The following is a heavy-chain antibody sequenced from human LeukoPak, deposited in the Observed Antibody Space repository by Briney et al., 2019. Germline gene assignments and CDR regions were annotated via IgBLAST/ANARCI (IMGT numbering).Heavy chain of an antibody. CDR3: AKDSHRTLPYDSSGYGAYYSDY. CDR1: GFTFSGYE. J-gene: IGHJ4*02. CDR2: ISSGSTI. D-gene: IGHD3-22*01. V-gene: IGHV3-48*03. Sequence: GGSLRLSCAASGFTFSGYEMNWVRQAPGKGLEWVSYISSGSTIYYADSVKGRFTISRDNAKNSLYLQMNSLRAEDMALYYCAKDSHRTLPYDSSGYGAYYSDYWGQGTLVTVSS.